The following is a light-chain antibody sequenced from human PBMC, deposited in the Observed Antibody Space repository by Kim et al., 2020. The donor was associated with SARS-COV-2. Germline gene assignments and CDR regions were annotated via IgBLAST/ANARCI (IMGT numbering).Light chain of an antibody. CDR2: GKN. J-gene: IGLJ2*01. CDR1: SLRSYY. V-gene: IGLV3-19*01. Sequence: VALGQTVRITCQGDSLRSYYATWYQQKPGQAPRVVIYGKNNRPSGIPDRFSGSSSGNTASLTITGTQAGDEADYYCNSRDSNDNVVFGGGTKVTVL. CDR3: NSRDSNDNVV.